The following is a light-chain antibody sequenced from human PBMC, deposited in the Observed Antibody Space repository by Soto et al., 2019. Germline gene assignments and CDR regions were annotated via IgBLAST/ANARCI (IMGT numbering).Light chain of an antibody. CDR3: QQCFWHWT. CDR2: DAS. V-gene: IGKV1-5*01. CDR1: QSMSSW. Sequence: DIQVTHSPSTLSASVGARVTISFWASQSMSSWLAWYQQKPGKAPKLLIYDASSLESGVPSRFSGSGSGTEFTLSITSLQPDDVATYYCQQCFWHWTFGQGTKVDIK. J-gene: IGKJ1*01.